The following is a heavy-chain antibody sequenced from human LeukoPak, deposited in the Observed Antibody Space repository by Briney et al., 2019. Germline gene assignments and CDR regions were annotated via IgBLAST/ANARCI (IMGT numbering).Heavy chain of an antibody. J-gene: IGHJ6*03. CDR2: IIPIFGTA. V-gene: IGHV1-69*13. Sequence: SVKVSCKASGGTFSSYAISWVRQAPGQGPEWMGGIIPIFGTANYAQKFQGRVTITVDESTSTAYMELSSLRSEDTAVYYCASVEYSSSYYMDVWGKGTTVTVSS. CDR1: GGTFSSYA. D-gene: IGHD6-6*01. CDR3: ASVEYSSSYYMDV.